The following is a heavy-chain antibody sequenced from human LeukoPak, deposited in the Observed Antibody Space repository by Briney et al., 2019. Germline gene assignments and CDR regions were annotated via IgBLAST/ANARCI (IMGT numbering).Heavy chain of an antibody. Sequence: SETLSLTCAVYGESFRGYYWSWLRQPPGKGLEWIGEINHSGSTNYNPSLKSRVTISVDTSKNQFSLKLSSVTAADTAVYYCARRRGSGSYDYYYGMDVWGQGTTVTVSS. CDR3: ARRRGSGSYDYYYGMDV. D-gene: IGHD1-26*01. V-gene: IGHV4-34*01. CDR1: GESFRGYY. CDR2: INHSGST. J-gene: IGHJ6*02.